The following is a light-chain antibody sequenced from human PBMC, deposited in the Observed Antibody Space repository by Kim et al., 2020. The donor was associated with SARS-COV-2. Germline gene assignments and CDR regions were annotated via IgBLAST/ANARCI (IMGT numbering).Light chain of an antibody. J-gene: IGLJ2*01. CDR2: GKN. CDR3: NSRDSNDNVV. Sequence: SSELTQDPAVSVALGQTVRITCQGDSLRSYYATWXQQKPGQAPILVIYGKNNRPSGIPDRFSGSSSGNTASLTITGTQVGDEADYYCNSRDSNDNVVFGG. V-gene: IGLV3-19*01. CDR1: SLRSYY.